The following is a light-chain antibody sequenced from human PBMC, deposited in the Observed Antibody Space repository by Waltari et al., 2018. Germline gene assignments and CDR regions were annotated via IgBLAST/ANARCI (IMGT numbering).Light chain of an antibody. J-gene: IGLJ3*02. CDR2: EGS. Sequence: QSALTQPASVSGSPGQSITISCTGTSRGVGSYNLVSWYQQHPGKAPKLMIYEGSKRPSGVSNRFSGSKSGNTASLTSSGLQAEDEADYYCCSYAGAVFGGGTKLTIL. CDR1: SRGVGSYNL. CDR3: CSYAGAV. V-gene: IGLV2-23*01.